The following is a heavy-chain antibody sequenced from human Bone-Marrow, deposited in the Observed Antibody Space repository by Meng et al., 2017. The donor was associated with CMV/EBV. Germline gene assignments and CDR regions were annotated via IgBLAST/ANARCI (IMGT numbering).Heavy chain of an antibody. CDR3: GRVGTVTGSVCFVL. CDR2: IYYSGST. D-gene: IGHD1-20*01. Sequence: SETLSLTCAVYGGSFSGCCWSWIRQPPGKGLEWIGYIYYSGSTNYNPYLKSRVTISVDTTKNQFSLKLSSVTAADTAVYNCGRVGTVTGSVCFVLWGRGTLVTVSS. V-gene: IGHV4-59*01. J-gene: IGHJ2*01. CDR1: GGSFSGCC.